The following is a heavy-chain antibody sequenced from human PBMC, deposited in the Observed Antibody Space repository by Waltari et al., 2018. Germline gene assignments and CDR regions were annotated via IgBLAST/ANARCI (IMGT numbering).Heavy chain of an antibody. V-gene: IGHV4-38-2*01. CDR2: IYHSGST. J-gene: IGHJ3*02. Sequence: QVHLQESGPGLVKPSETLSLTCVVSGYSISSGYYWGWIRQPPGKGLEWIGNIYHSGSTYYTPSLQGRVTISVDTSKKQFSLKLSSVTAADTAVYYCARIGELGIRDAFDIWGQGTMVTVSS. D-gene: IGHD7-27*01. CDR1: GYSISSGYY. CDR3: ARIGELGIRDAFDI.